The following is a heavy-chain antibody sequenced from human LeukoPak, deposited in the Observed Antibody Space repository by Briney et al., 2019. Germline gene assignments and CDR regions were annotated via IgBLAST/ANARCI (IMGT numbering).Heavy chain of an antibody. CDR2: IYYSGST. V-gene: IGHV4-59*01. CDR3: ARQIRLLWFGESTYNWFDP. D-gene: IGHD3-10*01. J-gene: IGHJ5*02. Sequence: SETLSLTCTVPGGSISSYYWSWIRQPPGKGLEWIGYIYYSGSTNYNPSLKSRVTISVDTSKNQFSLKLSSVTAADTAVYYCARQIRLLWFGESTYNWFDPWGQGTLVTVSS. CDR1: GGSISSYY.